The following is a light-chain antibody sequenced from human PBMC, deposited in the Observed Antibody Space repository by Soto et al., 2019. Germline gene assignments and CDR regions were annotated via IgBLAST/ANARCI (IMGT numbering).Light chain of an antibody. Sequence: IVLTQSAGTLSLSPGERATLSCSASQSVASRNLAWYQQKSGQAPRLLIYGASSRAIHTPDRFSGGGSGTDFTLTISSLEPGDFAVYYCQQRNDWQVTSGQGTRLEIK. CDR2: GAS. V-gene: IGKV3D-20*02. CDR3: QQRNDWQVT. J-gene: IGKJ5*01. CDR1: QSVASRN.